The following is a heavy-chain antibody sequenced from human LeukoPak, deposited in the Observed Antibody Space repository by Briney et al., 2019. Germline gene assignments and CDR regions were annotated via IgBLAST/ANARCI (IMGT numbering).Heavy chain of an antibody. V-gene: IGHV1-46*01. CDR2: INPSGGST. D-gene: IGHD3-16*01. CDR1: GYTFTSYY. CDR3: ARNFGGLGY. J-gene: IGHJ4*02. Sequence: ASVKVSCKASGYTFTSYYMHWVRQAPGQGLEWMGIINPSGGSTSYAQKFQGRVTITRNISISTVYLELSSLRSEDTAVYYCARNFGGLGYWGQGTLVTVSS.